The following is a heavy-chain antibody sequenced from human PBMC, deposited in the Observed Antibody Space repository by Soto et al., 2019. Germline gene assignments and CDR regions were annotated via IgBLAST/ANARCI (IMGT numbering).Heavy chain of an antibody. Sequence: PSETLSLTCSVSGGSTSIYYWSWIRQPPGKGLEWTGSIYYSGTTYYNSSLKSRVIISSDMSKNQFSLRLTSVTAADTAVYSCARHPSGYYDYWGQGTLVTV. CDR1: GGSTSIYY. J-gene: IGHJ1*01. CDR2: IYYSGTT. D-gene: IGHD3-3*01. V-gene: IGHV4-59*05. CDR3: ARHPSGYYDY.